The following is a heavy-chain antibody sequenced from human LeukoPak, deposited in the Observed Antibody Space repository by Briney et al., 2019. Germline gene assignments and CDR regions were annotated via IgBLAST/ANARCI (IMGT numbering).Heavy chain of an antibody. CDR2: ISSSGSTI. J-gene: IGHJ3*02. Sequence: GGSLRISCAASGFTFSSYEMNWVRQAPGKGLEWVSYISSSGSTIYYADSVKGRFTISRDNAKNSLYLQMNSLRAEDTAVYYCARASSGWANNAFDIWGQGTMVTVSS. CDR1: GFTFSSYE. V-gene: IGHV3-48*03. D-gene: IGHD6-19*01. CDR3: ARASSGWANNAFDI.